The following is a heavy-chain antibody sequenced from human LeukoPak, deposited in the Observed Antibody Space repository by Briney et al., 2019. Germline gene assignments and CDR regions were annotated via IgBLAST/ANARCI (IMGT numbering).Heavy chain of an antibody. D-gene: IGHD6-13*01. CDR3: ARGLRGIAAGGRLDYVDY. V-gene: IGHV1-69*05. CDR2: IIPIFGTA. J-gene: IGHJ4*02. CDR1: GGTFSSYA. Sequence: ASVKVSCKASGGTFSSYAISWVRQAPGQGLEWMGGIIPIFGTANYAQKFQGRVTITTDESTSTAYVELSSLRSEDTAVYYCARGLRGIAAGGRLDYVDYWGQGTLVTVSS.